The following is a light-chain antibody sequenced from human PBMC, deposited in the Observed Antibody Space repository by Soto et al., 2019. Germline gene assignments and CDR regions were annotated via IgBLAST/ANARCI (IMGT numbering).Light chain of an antibody. CDR3: CSYAGSYSYV. V-gene: IGLV2-11*01. Sequence: QSALTQPRSVSGSPGQSVGSACTGSSGDVGGYNYVSWYQQHPGKAPKLMIYDVTKRPSGVPDRFSASKSGNTASLTISGLQADDEADYYCCSYAGSYSYVFGTGTKVTVL. J-gene: IGLJ1*01. CDR1: SGDVGGYNY. CDR2: DVT.